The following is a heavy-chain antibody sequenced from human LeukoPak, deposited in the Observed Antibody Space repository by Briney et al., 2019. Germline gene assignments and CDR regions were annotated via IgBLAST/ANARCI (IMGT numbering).Heavy chain of an antibody. CDR2: ISGSGGST. CDR3: AKDQGGCSSTSCYARGAGDS. D-gene: IGHD2-2*01. J-gene: IGHJ4*02. CDR1: GFTFSSYA. Sequence: GGSLRLSCAASGFTFSSYAMSWVRQAPGKGLEWVSAISGSGGSTYYADSVKGRFTISRDNSKNTLYLQMNSLRAEDTAVYYCAKDQGGCSSTSCYARGAGDSWGQGTLVTVSS. V-gene: IGHV3-23*01.